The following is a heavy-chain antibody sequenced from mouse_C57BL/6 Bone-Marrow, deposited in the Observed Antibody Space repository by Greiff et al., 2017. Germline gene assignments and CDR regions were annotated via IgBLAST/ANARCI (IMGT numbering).Heavy chain of an antibody. V-gene: IGHV1-15*01. Sequence: VKLMESGAELVRPGASVTLSCKASGYTFTDYEMHWVKQTPVHGLEWIGAIDPETGGTAYNQKFKGKAILTADKSSSTAYMELRSLTSEDSAVYYGTRRGGAYWGQGTLVTVSA. CDR1: GYTFTDYE. CDR3: TRRGGAY. CDR2: IDPETGGT. J-gene: IGHJ3*01.